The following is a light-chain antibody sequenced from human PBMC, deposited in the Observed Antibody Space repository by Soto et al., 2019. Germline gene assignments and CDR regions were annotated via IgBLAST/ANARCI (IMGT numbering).Light chain of an antibody. J-gene: IGKJ4*01. Sequence: EFLLTQSPGTRSLSRGERATLSCRASQTVRNNYLAWYQQKPGQAPRLLIYDASSRATGIPDRFSGGGSGTDFTLTISRLEPEDFAVYYCQQFSSYPLTFGGGTKVEI. CDR3: QQFSSYPLT. CDR1: QTVRNNY. V-gene: IGKV3-20*01. CDR2: DAS.